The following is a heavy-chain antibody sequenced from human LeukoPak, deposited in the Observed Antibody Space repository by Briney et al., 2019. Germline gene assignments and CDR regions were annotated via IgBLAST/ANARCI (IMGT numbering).Heavy chain of an antibody. CDR1: GFTFSSYD. Sequence: PGRSLRLFCAASGFTFSSYDMHWGRQAPGKGLEWVAVISYDGSNKYYADSVKGRFAISRDNSKNTVYLQMNSLRVEDTAVYYCARANTPFADYWGQGTLVTVSS. J-gene: IGHJ4*02. D-gene: IGHD2-2*02. CDR2: ISYDGSNK. V-gene: IGHV3-30*09. CDR3: ARANTPFADY.